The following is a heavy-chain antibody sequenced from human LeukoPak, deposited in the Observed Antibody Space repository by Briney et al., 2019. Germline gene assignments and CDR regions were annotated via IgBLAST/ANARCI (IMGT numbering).Heavy chain of an antibody. D-gene: IGHD4-17*01. Sequence: SETLSLTCTVSGGSISSGDYYWSWIRQPPGKGLEWIGYIHYSGSTYYNPSLKSRVTISVDTSKNQFSLKLSSVTAADTAVYYCASSDYGDYVGYWGQGTLVTVSS. CDR2: IHYSGST. V-gene: IGHV4-30-4*01. CDR3: ASSDYGDYVGY. CDR1: GGSISSGDYY. J-gene: IGHJ4*02.